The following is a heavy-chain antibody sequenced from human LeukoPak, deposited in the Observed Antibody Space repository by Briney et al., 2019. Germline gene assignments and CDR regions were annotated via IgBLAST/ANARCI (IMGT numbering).Heavy chain of an antibody. V-gene: IGHV3-23*01. CDR2: ITTSDGNT. D-gene: IGHD7-27*01. Sequence: GGSLRLSCAASGFTFSSYTMSWVRQAPGKGLEWVSAITTSDGNTYYAASVKGRFTSSRDNSKSTLFLQMNSLRAEDTAVYYCAKDGGLWVSAHWGDAWGRGTLVTVSS. J-gene: IGHJ5*02. CDR1: GFTFSSYT. CDR3: AKDGGLWVSAHWGDA.